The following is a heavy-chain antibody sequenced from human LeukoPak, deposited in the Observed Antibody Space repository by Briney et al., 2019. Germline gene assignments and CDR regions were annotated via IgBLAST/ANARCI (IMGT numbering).Heavy chain of an antibody. CDR3: ARSGIAADPREDY. CDR2: IRAYHGNT. Sequence: ASVKVSFKASGYTFTIYSISWGRQAPAQGLEWMGWIRAYHGNTNYAQKLKGRVNTTTDTSTSTDYMELRSLRPDDTAVYYCARSGIAADPREDYWGQGTLVTVSS. V-gene: IGHV1-18*01. D-gene: IGHD6-13*01. CDR1: GYTFTIYS. J-gene: IGHJ4*02.